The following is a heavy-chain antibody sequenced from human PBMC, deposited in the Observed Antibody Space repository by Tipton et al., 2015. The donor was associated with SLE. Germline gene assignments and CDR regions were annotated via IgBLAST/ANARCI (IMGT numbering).Heavy chain of an antibody. CDR1: GFTFSSYS. J-gene: IGHJ3*02. Sequence: SLRLSCAASGFTFSSYSMNWVRQAPGKGLGWVSSISSSSSYIYYADSVKGRFTISRDNAKNSLYLQMNSLRAEDTAVYYCARGSGTQAFDIWGQGTMVTVSS. CDR2: ISSSSSYI. V-gene: IGHV3-21*01. D-gene: IGHD1-1*01. CDR3: ARGSGTQAFDI.